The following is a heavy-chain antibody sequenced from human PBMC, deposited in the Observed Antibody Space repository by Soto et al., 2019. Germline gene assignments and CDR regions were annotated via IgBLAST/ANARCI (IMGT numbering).Heavy chain of an antibody. CDR3: ARNKAAGTRYYYYYMDV. V-gene: IGHV4-34*01. CDR2: INHSGST. CDR1: GGSFSGYY. D-gene: IGHD6-13*01. Sequence: SETLSLTCAVYGGSFSGYYWSWIRQPPGKGLEWIGEINHSGSTNYNPSLKSRVTISVDTSKNQFSLKLSSVTAADTAVYYCARNKAAGTRYYYYYMDVWGKGTTVTVSS. J-gene: IGHJ6*03.